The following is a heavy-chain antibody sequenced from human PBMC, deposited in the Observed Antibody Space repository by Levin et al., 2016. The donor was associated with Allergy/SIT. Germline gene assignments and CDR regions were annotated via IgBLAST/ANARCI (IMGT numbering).Heavy chain of an antibody. V-gene: IGHV3-21*01. Sequence: GESLKISCAASGFTFASHAMSWVRQAPGRGLEWVSSINYSGSYIFYADSVKGRFTISRDNANNSLYLQMDSLSHEDTAVYYCANTLYYDIVTGFSFESWGQGALVSVSS. CDR2: INYSGSYI. CDR1: GFTFASHA. CDR3: ANTLYYDIVTGFSFES. D-gene: IGHD3-9*01. J-gene: IGHJ4*02.